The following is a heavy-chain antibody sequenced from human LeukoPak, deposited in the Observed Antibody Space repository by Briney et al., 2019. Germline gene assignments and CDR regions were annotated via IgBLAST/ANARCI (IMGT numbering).Heavy chain of an antibody. V-gene: IGHV1-24*01. J-gene: IGHJ3*02. D-gene: IGHD2-8*01. Sequence: ASVKVSCKVSGYTLTELSMHWVRQAPGKGLEWMGGFDPEDGETIYAQKFQGRVTMTEDTSTDTAYMELSSLRSEDTAAYYCATANVIVLMAYAQSYAFDIWGQGTMVTVSS. CDR2: FDPEDGET. CDR1: GYTLTELS. CDR3: ATANVIVLMAYAQSYAFDI.